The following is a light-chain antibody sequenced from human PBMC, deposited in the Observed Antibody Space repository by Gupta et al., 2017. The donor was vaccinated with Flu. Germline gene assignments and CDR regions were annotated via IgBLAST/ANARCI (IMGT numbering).Light chain of an antibody. V-gene: IGLV1-47*01. CDR3: AAWDDSLSVVV. CDR1: SSNIGSNY. CDR2: RNN. J-gene: IGLJ2*01. Sequence: QSVVTQPPSASGTPGQRVTISCSGSSSNIGSNYVYWYQQRPGTAPKLLIYRNNQRPSGVPDRFSGSKSGTSASLAISGLRSEDEADYYCAAWDDSLSVVVFGGGTKLTVL.